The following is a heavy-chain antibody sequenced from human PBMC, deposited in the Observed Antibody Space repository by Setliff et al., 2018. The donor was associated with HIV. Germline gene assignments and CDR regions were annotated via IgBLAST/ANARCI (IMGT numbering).Heavy chain of an antibody. CDR1: GGSITSSNSY. D-gene: IGHD2-2*03. Sequence: SETLSLTCTVSGGSITSSNSYRGWIRQSQGKGLEWIGSIYYNGHTSYNPSLQSRVTISVDTSKNQFSLKLSSVTAADTAVYYCARLNDGFYYYYYMDVWGKGTTVTVSS. J-gene: IGHJ6*03. CDR2: IYYNGHT. CDR3: ARLNDGFYYYYYMDV. V-gene: IGHV4-39*01.